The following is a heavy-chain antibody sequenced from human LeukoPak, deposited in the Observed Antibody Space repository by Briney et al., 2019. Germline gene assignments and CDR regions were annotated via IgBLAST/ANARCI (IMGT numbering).Heavy chain of an antibody. V-gene: IGHV1-2*04. CDR3: ARDPKGGFDDSSGYYPYGMDV. J-gene: IGHJ6*02. CDR1: GGTFSSYA. CDR2: INPNSGGT. D-gene: IGHD3-22*01. Sequence: ASVKVSCKASGGTFSSYAISWVRQAPGQGLEWMGWINPNSGGTNYAQKFQGWVTMTRDTSISTTYMELSRLRSDDTAVYYCARDPKGGFDDSSGYYPYGMDVWGQGTTVTVSS.